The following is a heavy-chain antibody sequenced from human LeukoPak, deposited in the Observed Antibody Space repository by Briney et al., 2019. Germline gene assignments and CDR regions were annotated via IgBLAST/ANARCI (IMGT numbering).Heavy chain of an antibody. V-gene: IGHV4-34*01. CDR1: GGFFSGYY. CDR2: INHDGST. CDR3: ARGLNILYYFDY. Sequence: SETLSLTCTVYGGFFSGYYWSWIRQPPGKGLEWIGEINHDGSTNYNPSLKSRVTISVDTSKKQVFLKLRSVTAADTAVFYCARGLNILYYFDYWGQGSLVNVSS. D-gene: IGHD3-3*01. J-gene: IGHJ4*02.